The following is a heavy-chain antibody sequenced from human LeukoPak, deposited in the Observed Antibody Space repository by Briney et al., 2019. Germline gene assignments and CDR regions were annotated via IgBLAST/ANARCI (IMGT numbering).Heavy chain of an antibody. CDR1: GFTFSSYG. V-gene: IGHV3-23*01. D-gene: IGHD6-19*01. CDR3: ARRSGIAVAGAFDY. Sequence: GGSLRLSCAASGFTFSSYGMSWVRQAPGKGLEWVSGISGSGDSAYYADSVKGRFTISRDNSKNTLYLQMNSLRAEDTAVYYCARRSGIAVAGAFDYWGQGTLVTVSS. J-gene: IGHJ4*02. CDR2: ISGSGDSA.